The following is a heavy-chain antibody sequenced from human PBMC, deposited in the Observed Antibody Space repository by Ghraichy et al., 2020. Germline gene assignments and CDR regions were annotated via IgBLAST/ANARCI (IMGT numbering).Heavy chain of an antibody. J-gene: IGHJ5*02. D-gene: IGHD3-10*01. Sequence: SGPTLVKPTQTLTLTCTFSGFSLSTSGMCVSWIRQPPGKALEWLARIDWDDDKYYSTSLKTSLTISKDTSKNQVVLTMTNMDPVDTATYYCARMGGDYYGSGSHLFNWFDPWGQGTLVTVSS. CDR2: IDWDDDK. CDR1: GFSLSTSGMC. V-gene: IGHV2-70*11. CDR3: ARMGGDYYGSGSHLFNWFDP.